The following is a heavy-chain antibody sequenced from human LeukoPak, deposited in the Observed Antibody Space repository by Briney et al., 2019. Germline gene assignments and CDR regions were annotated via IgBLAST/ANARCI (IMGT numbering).Heavy chain of an antibody. J-gene: IGHJ4*02. CDR3: AKDLYGDYVGDY. D-gene: IGHD4-17*01. CDR1: GYTFSCYA. Sequence: PGGSLRLSCAASGYTFSCYAMSWVRQAPGKGLEWVSTISASDDSTFYADSVKGRFTISRDNSKNTLYLQMNSLRAEDTAVYFCAKDLYGDYVGDYWGQGTLVTVSS. CDR2: ISASDDST. V-gene: IGHV3-23*01.